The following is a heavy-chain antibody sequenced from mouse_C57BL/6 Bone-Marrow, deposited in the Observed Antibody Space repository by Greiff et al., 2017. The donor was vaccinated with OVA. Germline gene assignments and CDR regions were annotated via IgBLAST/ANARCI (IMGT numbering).Heavy chain of an antibody. D-gene: IGHD1-1*01. Sequence: EVQLQQSGPGLVKPSQSLSLTCSVTGYSITSGYYWNWIRQFPGNKLEWMGYISYDGSNNYNPSLKNRISITRDTSKNQFFLKLNSVTTEDTATYYCARDWDYGSSSFDYWGQGTTLTVSS. CDR1: GYSITSGYY. CDR3: ARDWDYGSSSFDY. CDR2: ISYDGSN. V-gene: IGHV3-6*01. J-gene: IGHJ2*01.